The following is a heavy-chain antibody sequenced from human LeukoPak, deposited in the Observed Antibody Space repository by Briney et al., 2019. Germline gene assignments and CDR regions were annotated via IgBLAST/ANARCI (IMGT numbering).Heavy chain of an antibody. Sequence: GGSLRLSCAASGFTFSSYEMNGVRQAPGKGLEWVSYIRSSDNTIHYADSVKGRFTISRDNAKNSLYLQMNSLRAEDTAVYYCARGGYCSGGTCYEFNAFDIWGQGTMVTVSS. CDR2: IRSSDNTI. J-gene: IGHJ3*02. D-gene: IGHD2-15*01. CDR1: GFTFSSYE. V-gene: IGHV3-48*03. CDR3: ARGGYCSGGTCYEFNAFDI.